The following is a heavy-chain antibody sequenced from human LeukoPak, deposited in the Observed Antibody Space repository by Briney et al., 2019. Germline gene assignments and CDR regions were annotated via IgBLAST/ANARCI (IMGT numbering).Heavy chain of an antibody. J-gene: IGHJ6*03. CDR2: IKQDGSEK. CDR3: ARAVRYCSGGSCYSLVYYYMDV. D-gene: IGHD2-15*01. CDR1: GFTFSSYW. Sequence: GGSLRLSCAASGFTFSSYWMSWVRQAPGKGLEWVANIKQDGSEKYYVDSVKGRFTISRDNAKNSLYLQMNSLRAEDTAVYYCARAVRYCSGGSCYSLVYYYMDVWGKGTTVTVSS. V-gene: IGHV3-7*01.